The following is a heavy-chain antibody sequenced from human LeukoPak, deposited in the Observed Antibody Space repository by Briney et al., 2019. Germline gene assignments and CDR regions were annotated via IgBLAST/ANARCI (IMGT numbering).Heavy chain of an antibody. CDR3: AKDVYGDYGGLVY. Sequence: GGSLRLSCAASGFTFSDYWMHWVRQAPGKGLEWVSTISGGVGSTYYADSVKGRFTISRDNSKNTLYLQMNSLRAEDTAVYYCAKDVYGDYGGLVYWGQGTLVTVSS. CDR1: GFTFSDYW. V-gene: IGHV3-23*01. CDR2: ISGGVGST. J-gene: IGHJ4*02. D-gene: IGHD4-17*01.